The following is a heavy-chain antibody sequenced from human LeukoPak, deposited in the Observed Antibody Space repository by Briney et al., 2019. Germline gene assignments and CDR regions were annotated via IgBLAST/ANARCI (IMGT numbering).Heavy chain of an antibody. CDR2: IYTSGST. V-gene: IGHV4-4*07. CDR1: GGSISSYY. CDR3: ARDQGNYYDSSGYYWFDP. Sequence: PSETLSLTCTVSGGSISSYYWSWIRQPAGKGLEWIGRIYTSGSTNYNPSLKSRVTMSVDTSKNQFSLKLSSVTAADTAVYYCARDQGNYYDSSGYYWFDPWGQGTLVTVSS. D-gene: IGHD3-22*01. J-gene: IGHJ5*02.